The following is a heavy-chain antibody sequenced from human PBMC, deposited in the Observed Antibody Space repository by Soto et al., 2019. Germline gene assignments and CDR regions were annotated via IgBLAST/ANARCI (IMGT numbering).Heavy chain of an antibody. Sequence: ASVKVSCKASGYTFMSYPLHWVRKAPGQRPEWMGWINAGDDITQFSQKFQGRLTFTRDTSASTGYMELRSLRSEDTAVYYCARDPFTLVTALDYWGQGTLVTVSS. CDR3: ARDPFTLVTALDY. D-gene: IGHD2-21*02. CDR2: INAGDDIT. J-gene: IGHJ4*02. CDR1: GYTFMSYP. V-gene: IGHV1-3*01.